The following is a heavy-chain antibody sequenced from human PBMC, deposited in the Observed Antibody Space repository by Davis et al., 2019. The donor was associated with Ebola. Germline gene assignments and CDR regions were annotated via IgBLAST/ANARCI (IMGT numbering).Heavy chain of an antibody. V-gene: IGHV4-31*03. CDR3: ARGPPFDP. Sequence: PSETLSLTCTVSGASISSGGYHWSWIRQHPGKGLEWIGYIYSSGYTNYNPSLKSRVTISVDPSKNQFSLKLTSVTAADTAVYYCARGPPFDPWGQGTLVTVSS. J-gene: IGHJ5*02. CDR2: IYSSGYT. CDR1: GASISSGGYH.